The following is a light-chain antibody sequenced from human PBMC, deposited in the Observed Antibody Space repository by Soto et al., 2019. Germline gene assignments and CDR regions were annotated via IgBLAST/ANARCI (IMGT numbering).Light chain of an antibody. CDR2: AES. CDR3: QQANSLFPLN. V-gene: IGKV1-12*01. CDR1: QGISKW. Sequence: DIQMTQSPSSVYASVGDRVTITCRASQGISKWLAWYQQKPGEAPKLLIYAESNLRSGVPSRFSGRGSGTDFTLTISSRQPVDVASYYCQQANSLFPLNCSGGTKVGIK. J-gene: IGKJ4*01.